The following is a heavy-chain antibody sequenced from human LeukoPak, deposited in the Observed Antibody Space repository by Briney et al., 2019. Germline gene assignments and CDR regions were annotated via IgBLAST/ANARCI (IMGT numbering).Heavy chain of an antibody. Sequence: SETLSLTCTVSGASISSSSFYWGWIRQPPGKGLEWIANIYYNGRTYYNPSLKSRVTISVDTSKNQFSLKLSPVTAADTAVYYCAREYSYGRYFDYWGQGTLVTVSS. J-gene: IGHJ4*02. CDR3: AREYSYGRYFDY. V-gene: IGHV4-39*07. D-gene: IGHD5-18*01. CDR2: IYYNGRT. CDR1: GASISSSSFY.